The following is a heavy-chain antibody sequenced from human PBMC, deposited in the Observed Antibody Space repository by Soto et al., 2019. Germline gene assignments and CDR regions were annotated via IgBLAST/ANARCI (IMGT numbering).Heavy chain of an antibody. V-gene: IGHV1-18*01. CDR2: ISAYNGNT. D-gene: IGHD1-20*01. CDR3: ARDGLPYNWNDPSSPNNWFDP. CDR1: GYTFTSYG. Sequence: GASVKVSCKASGYTFTSYGISWVRQAPGQGLEWMGWISAYNGNTNYAQKLQGRVTMTTDTSTSTAYMELRSLRSDDTAVYYCARDGLPYNWNDPSSPNNWFDPWGQGTLVTV. J-gene: IGHJ5*02.